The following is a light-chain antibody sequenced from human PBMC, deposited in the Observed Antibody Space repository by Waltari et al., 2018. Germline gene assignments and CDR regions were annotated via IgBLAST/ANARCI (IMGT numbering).Light chain of an antibody. Sequence: EIVMTQSPATLSVSPGERATLSCRASQRVSSDLAWYQQKPGQAPRLLFDGASTRGTGRPARFSGSGSGTDFTLSISSLQSEDFALYYCQQYNDWPKITFGQGTRLEIK. J-gene: IGKJ5*01. CDR2: GAS. CDR3: QQYNDWPKIT. CDR1: QRVSSD. V-gene: IGKV3-15*01.